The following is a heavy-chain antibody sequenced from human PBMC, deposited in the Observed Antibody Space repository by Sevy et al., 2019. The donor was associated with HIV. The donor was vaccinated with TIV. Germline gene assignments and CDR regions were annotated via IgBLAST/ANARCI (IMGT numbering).Heavy chain of an antibody. CDR3: RALYSSDSN. CDR2: INQDASEI. Sequence: GGSLRLSCTASGFTFNTYWMTWVRQAPGKGLEWVANINQDASEIHYVDSVNGRFTISRDNAKNSLYLQMNSLRVEDTAVYCARALYSSDSNWGQGTLVTVSS. CDR1: GFTFNTYW. V-gene: IGHV3-7*01. J-gene: IGHJ4*02. D-gene: IGHD2-15*01.